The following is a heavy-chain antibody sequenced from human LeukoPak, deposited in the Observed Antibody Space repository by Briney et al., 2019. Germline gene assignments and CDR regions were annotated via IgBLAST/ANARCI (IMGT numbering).Heavy chain of an antibody. Sequence: GRSLRLSCAASGFTFSSYGMHWVRQAPGKGLEWVAVISYDGSNKYYADSVKGRFTISRDNAKNSLYLQMNSLRAEDTAVYYCARIRCSSTSCYVGVSYYYMDVWGKGTTVTVSS. CDR1: GFTFSSYG. D-gene: IGHD2-2*01. CDR2: ISYDGSNK. CDR3: ARIRCSSTSCYVGVSYYYMDV. V-gene: IGHV3-30*03. J-gene: IGHJ6*03.